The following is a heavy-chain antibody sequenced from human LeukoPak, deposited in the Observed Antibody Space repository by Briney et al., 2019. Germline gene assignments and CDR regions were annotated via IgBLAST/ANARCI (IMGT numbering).Heavy chain of an antibody. Sequence: SETLSLTCTVSGGSISSSSYYWGWIRQPPGKGLEWIGSIYYSGSTYYNPSLKSRVTISVDTSKNHFSLKLSFVTSADTAVYYCARRSSGGGLFDYWGQGTLVTVSS. D-gene: IGHD3-22*01. J-gene: IGHJ4*02. CDR2: IYYSGST. CDR3: ARRSSGGGLFDY. V-gene: IGHV4-39*02. CDR1: GGSISSSSYY.